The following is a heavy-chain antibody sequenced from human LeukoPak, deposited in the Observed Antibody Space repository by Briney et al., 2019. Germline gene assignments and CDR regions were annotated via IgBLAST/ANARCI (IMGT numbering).Heavy chain of an antibody. Sequence: GGSLRLSCAGSGFIFNNYAMHWVRQPPGKGLGWVSGISWNSGSIDYADSVKGRFTISRDNAKNSLYLRMNSLRVEDTAFYYCAKDNRRHYTSGPNPDSLHWGQGALVTVSS. V-gene: IGHV3-9*01. CDR3: AKDNRRHYTSGPNPDSLH. CDR2: ISWNSGSI. D-gene: IGHD6-19*01. CDR1: GFIFNNYA. J-gene: IGHJ4*02.